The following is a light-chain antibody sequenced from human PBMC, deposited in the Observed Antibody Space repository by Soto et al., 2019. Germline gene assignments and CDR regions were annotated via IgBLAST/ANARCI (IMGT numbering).Light chain of an antibody. Sequence: EIVLTQSPGILSLSPGERATLSCRASQSVSSSYLTWYQQKPGQAPRLLIYGASSRATGIPDRFSGSGSGTDFTLTVSRLEPEDFVVYYCQHYGSSPLFTFGPGTKVDIK. V-gene: IGKV3-20*01. CDR3: QHYGSSPLFT. J-gene: IGKJ3*01. CDR2: GAS. CDR1: QSVSSSY.